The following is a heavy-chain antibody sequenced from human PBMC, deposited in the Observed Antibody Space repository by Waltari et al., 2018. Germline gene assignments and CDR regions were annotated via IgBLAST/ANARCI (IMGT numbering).Heavy chain of an antibody. Sequence: QVQLVQSGAEVKKPGSSVKVSCKASGGTFSSYTISWVRPAPGQGLEWMGRIIPIRGIANYAQKFQGRVTITADKSTSTAYMELSSLRSEDTAVYYCASREAVAGTGAFDIWGQGTMVTVSS. CDR2: IIPIRGIA. J-gene: IGHJ3*02. D-gene: IGHD6-19*01. CDR1: GGTFSSYT. V-gene: IGHV1-69*02. CDR3: ASREAVAGTGAFDI.